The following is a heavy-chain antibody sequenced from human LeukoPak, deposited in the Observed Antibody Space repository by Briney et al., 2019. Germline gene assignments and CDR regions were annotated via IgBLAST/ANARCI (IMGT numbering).Heavy chain of an antibody. Sequence: SETLSLTCTVSGGSISSSSYYWGWIRQPPGKGLEWIGSIYYSGSTYYNPSLKSRVTISVDTSKNQFSLKLSSVTAADTAVYYCARDVIGGWGTAIKYFDYWGQGTLVTVSS. CDR1: GGSISSSSYY. D-gene: IGHD2-21*02. CDR3: ARDVIGGWGTAIKYFDY. V-gene: IGHV4-39*02. J-gene: IGHJ4*02. CDR2: IYYSGST.